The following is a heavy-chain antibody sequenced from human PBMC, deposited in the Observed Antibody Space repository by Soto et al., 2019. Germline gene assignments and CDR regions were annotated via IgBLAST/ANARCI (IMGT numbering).Heavy chain of an antibody. Sequence: PSETLSLTCAASGGCISSSNWWSWVRQPPGKGLEWIGEIYHSGSTNYNPSLKSRVTISVDKSKNQFSLKLSSVTAADTAVYYCATILTGYYSRWFYYDYWGQGTLVTVSS. V-gene: IGHV4-4*02. CDR3: ATILTGYYSRWFYYDY. D-gene: IGHD3-9*01. CDR1: GGCISSSNW. J-gene: IGHJ4*02. CDR2: IYHSGST.